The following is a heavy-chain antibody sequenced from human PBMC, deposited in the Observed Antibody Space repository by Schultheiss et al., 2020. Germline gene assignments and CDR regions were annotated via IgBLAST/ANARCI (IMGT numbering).Heavy chain of an antibody. V-gene: IGHV1-3*01. Sequence: ASVKVSCKASGSTFTSYAMHWVRQAPGQRLEWMGWINAGNGNTKYSQKFQGRVTITRDTSASTAYMELSSLRSEDTAVYYCARPTGDGSGRRGRYYYYGMDVWGQGTTVTVSS. D-gene: IGHD3-10*01. CDR1: GSTFTSYA. CDR3: ARPTGDGSGRRGRYYYYGMDV. CDR2: INAGNGNT. J-gene: IGHJ6*02.